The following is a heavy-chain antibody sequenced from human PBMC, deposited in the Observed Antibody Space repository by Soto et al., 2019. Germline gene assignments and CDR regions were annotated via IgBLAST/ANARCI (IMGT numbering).Heavy chain of an antibody. D-gene: IGHD2-15*01. CDR2: INHSGST. J-gene: IGHJ6*03. V-gene: IGHV4-34*01. Sequence: SETLSLTCAVYGGSFSGYYWSWIRQPPGKGLEWIGEINHSGSTNYNPSLKSRVTISVDTSKNQFSLKLSSVTAADTAAYYCARGIENCSGGSCSYYYYYMDVWGKGTTVTVSS. CDR3: ARGIENCSGGSCSYYYYYMDV. CDR1: GGSFSGYY.